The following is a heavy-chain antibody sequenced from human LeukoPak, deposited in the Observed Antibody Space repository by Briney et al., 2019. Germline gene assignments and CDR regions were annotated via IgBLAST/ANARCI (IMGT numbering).Heavy chain of an antibody. CDR2: IYYSGST. D-gene: IGHD3-3*01. Sequence: PSETLSLTCTVSGGSISSYYWSWIRQPPAKGLEWIGYIYYSGSTNYNPSLKSRVTISVDTSKNQFSLKLSSVTAADTAVYYCARVLLSNYDFWCGYSNWFDPWGQGTLVTVSS. CDR3: ARVLLSNYDFWCGYSNWFDP. J-gene: IGHJ5*02. CDR1: GGSISSYY. V-gene: IGHV4-59*01.